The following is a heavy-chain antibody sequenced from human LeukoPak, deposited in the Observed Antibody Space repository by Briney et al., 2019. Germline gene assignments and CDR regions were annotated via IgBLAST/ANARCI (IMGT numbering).Heavy chain of an antibody. D-gene: IGHD3-22*01. CDR2: IIPILGIA. V-gene: IGHV1-69*04. CDR1: GGTFSSYA. CDR3: ARDLLSTYSSGYYLSNY. J-gene: IGHJ4*02. Sequence: ASVKVSCKASGGTFSSYAISWVRQAPGQGLEWMGRIIPILGIANYAQKFQGRVTITADKSTSTAYMELSSLRSEDTAVYYCARDLLSTYSSGYYLSNYWGQGTLVTVSS.